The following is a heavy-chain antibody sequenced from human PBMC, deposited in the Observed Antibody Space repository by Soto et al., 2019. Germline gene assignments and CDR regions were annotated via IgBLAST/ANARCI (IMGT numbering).Heavy chain of an antibody. CDR2: IWYDGSNK. CDR1: GFTFSSYG. CDR3: ARDHIVVVTATGYYYYGMDV. V-gene: IGHV3-33*01. Sequence: GGSLRLSCAASGFTFSSYGMHWVRQAPGKGLEWVAVIWYDGSNKYYADSVKGRFTISRDNSKNTLYLQMNSLRAEDTAVYYCARDHIVVVTATGYYYYGMDVWGQGTTVTVSS. J-gene: IGHJ6*02. D-gene: IGHD2-21*02.